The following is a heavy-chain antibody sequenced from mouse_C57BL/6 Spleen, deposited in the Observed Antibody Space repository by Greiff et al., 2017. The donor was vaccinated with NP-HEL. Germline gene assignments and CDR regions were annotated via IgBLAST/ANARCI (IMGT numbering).Heavy chain of an antibody. V-gene: IGHV1-82*01. CDR3: AREDDYDWGRSY. CDR2: IYPGDGAT. J-gene: IGHJ4*01. Sequence: QVQLQQSGPELVKPGASVKISCKASGYAFRRSWMNWVKQRPGTGLEWIGRIYPGDGATNYNGQFKGKAKLTADNSSSTAYMRLSSLTSEDAAVYFFAREDDYDWGRSYWGQGTSVTVSS. D-gene: IGHD2-4*01. CDR1: GYAFRRSW.